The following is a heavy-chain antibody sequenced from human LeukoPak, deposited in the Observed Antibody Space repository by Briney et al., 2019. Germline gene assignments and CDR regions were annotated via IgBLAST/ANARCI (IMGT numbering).Heavy chain of an antibody. CDR3: ARHSGDYSGTYPLDY. CDR1: GGSISSYY. V-gene: IGHV4-59*08. D-gene: IGHD3-10*01. CDR2: IYSGGTT. Sequence: PSEALSLTCTVTGGSISSYYWSWIRQPPGKGLDWIGYIYSGGTTKYNPSLRSRVTISVDTSKNQFSLRLSSVTAADTAMYYCARHSGDYSGTYPLDYWGQGTLVTVSS. J-gene: IGHJ4*02.